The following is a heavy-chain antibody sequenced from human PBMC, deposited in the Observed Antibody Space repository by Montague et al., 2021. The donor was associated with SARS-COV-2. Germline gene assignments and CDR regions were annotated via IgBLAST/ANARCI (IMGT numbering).Heavy chain of an antibody. CDR3: ARESGSGSYLVY. V-gene: IGHV4-39*01. D-gene: IGHD3-10*01. CDR1: GGSISSSSYY. J-gene: IGHJ4*02. Sequence: SETRSLTCTVSGGSISSSSYYWGWLRQPPGKGLEWIGSIYYSGSTYYNPSLKSRVTISVDTSKNQFSLKLSSVTAADTAAYYCARESGSGSYLVYWGQGTLVTVSS. CDR2: IYYSGST.